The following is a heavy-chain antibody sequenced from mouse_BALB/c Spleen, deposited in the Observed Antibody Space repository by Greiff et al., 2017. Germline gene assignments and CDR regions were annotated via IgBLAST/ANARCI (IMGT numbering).Heavy chain of an antibody. J-gene: IGHJ4*01. CDR2: ISDGGSYT. CDR3: ARGLRHYYAMDY. CDR1: GFTFSDYY. V-gene: IGHV5-4*02. Sequence: DVMLVESGGGLVKPGGSLKLSCAASGFTFSDYYMYWVRQTPEKRLEWVATISDGGSYTYYPDSVKGRFTISRDNAKNNLYLQMSSLKSEDTAMYYCARGLRHYYAMDYWGQGTSVTVSS.